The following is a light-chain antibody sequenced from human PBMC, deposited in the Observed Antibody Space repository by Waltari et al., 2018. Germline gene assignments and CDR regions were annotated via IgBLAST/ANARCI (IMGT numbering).Light chain of an antibody. CDR1: QSVLYSSNNKNY. J-gene: IGKJ4*01. CDR2: WAS. Sequence: DIVMTQSPDSLAVSLGERATIHCQSSQSVLYSSNNKNYLAWYQQKPGQPPKLLIYWASTRESGVPDRFSGSGSGTDFTLTISSLQAEDVAVYYCQQYYGTPYTFGGGTKVEMK. CDR3: QQYYGTPYT. V-gene: IGKV4-1*01.